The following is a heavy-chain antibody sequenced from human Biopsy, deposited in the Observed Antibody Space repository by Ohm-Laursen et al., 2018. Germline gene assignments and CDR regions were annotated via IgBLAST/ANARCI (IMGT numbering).Heavy chain of an antibody. CDR1: GEPFNGYY. V-gene: IGHV4-34*01. J-gene: IGHJ6*02. CDR3: VRGVDYYDPYHYYALDV. D-gene: IGHD3-22*01. CDR2: INHSGRT. Sequence: SDTLSLTCAVYGEPFNGYYWSWIRQTPGKGLEWIGKINHSGRTNYNPSFKSRVTISVDTSKNQFSLKVRSVTAADTAVYYCVRGVDYYDPYHYYALDVWGQGTTVTVSS.